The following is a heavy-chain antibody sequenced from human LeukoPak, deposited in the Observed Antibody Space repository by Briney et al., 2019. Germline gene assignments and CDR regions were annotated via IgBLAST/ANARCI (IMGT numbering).Heavy chain of an antibody. J-gene: IGHJ4*02. CDR3: ATVVNRFLEWPYDY. CDR1: GYTLTELS. V-gene: IGHV1-24*01. Sequence: ASVKVSCKVSGYTLTELSMHWVRQAPGKGLEWMGGFDPEDGETIYAQKFQGRVTMTEDTSTDTAYMELSSLRSEDTAMYYCATVVNRFLEWPYDYWGQGTLVTVSS. D-gene: IGHD3-3*01. CDR2: FDPEDGET.